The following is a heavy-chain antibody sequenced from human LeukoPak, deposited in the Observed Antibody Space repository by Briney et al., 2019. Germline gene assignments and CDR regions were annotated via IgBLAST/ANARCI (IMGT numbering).Heavy chain of an antibody. J-gene: IGHJ4*02. V-gene: IGHV4-34*01. CDR3: ARGRGYYYGSGSYYLDY. CDR2: INHSGST. CDR1: GGSFSGYY. Sequence: SETLSLTCAVYGGSFSGYYWSWIRQPPGKGLEWIGEINHSGSTNYNPSLQSRVTISVDTSKNQFSLKLGSVTAADTAVYYCARGRGYYYGSGSYYLDYWGQGTLVTVSS. D-gene: IGHD3-10*01.